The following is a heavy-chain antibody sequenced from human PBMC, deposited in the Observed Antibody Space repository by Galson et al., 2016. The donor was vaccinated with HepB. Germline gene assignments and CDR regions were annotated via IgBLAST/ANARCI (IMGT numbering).Heavy chain of an antibody. CDR2: IGADGGT. CDR1: GFTFSSYD. Sequence: SLRLSCAASGFTFSSYDMHWVRQAPGKGLEWVSAIGADGGTYYSGPVKGRFTISRENAKNSLYLQMNSRRAGDTAVYYCVRILYDRSARDYYGMDVWGQGITATVS. J-gene: IGHJ6*02. CDR3: VRILYDRSARDYYGMDV. V-gene: IGHV3-13*01. D-gene: IGHD3-22*01.